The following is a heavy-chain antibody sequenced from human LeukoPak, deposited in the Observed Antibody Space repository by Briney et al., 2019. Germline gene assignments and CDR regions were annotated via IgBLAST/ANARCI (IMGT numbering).Heavy chain of an antibody. CDR3: ATGQYYYDSSGQENFDY. CDR2: ISAYNGNT. J-gene: IGHJ4*02. Sequence: EASVKVSCKASGYTFTSYGISWVRQAPGQGLEWMGWISAYNGNTNYAQKLQGRVTMTTDTSTSTAYMELRSLRSDDTAVHYCATGQYYYDSSGQENFDYWGQGTLVTVSS. D-gene: IGHD3-22*01. CDR1: GYTFTSYG. V-gene: IGHV1-18*01.